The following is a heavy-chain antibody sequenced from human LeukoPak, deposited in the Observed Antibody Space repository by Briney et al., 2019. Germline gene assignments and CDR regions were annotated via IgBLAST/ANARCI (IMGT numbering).Heavy chain of an antibody. D-gene: IGHD6-13*01. Sequence: ASVKVSCKASGGTFSNHGISWVRQAPGQGLEWMGGIIPIFGTANYAQKFQGRVTITADESTSTAYMELSSLRSEDTAVYYCARDWEAAAGTYYYYMDVWGKGTTVTVSS. CDR2: IIPIFGTA. J-gene: IGHJ6*03. V-gene: IGHV1-69*13. CDR1: GGTFSNHG. CDR3: ARDWEAAAGTYYYYMDV.